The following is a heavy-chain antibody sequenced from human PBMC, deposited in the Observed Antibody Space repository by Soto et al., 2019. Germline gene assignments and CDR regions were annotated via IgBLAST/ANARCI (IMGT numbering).Heavy chain of an antibody. J-gene: IGHJ6*02. D-gene: IGHD3-10*01. V-gene: IGHV3-23*01. CDR2: ISGARGST. CDR1: GFTFSYYA. Sequence: EEQILESGGDLVQPGGSLRLSCAASGFTFSYYAMTWVRQAPGEGLEWVSAISGARGSTYYADSVKGRFTISRHNYQKVVYLQTNSLRGEDTAVDYCAKDSAADAYGAYGMDVWGHGTTVTVSS. CDR3: AKDSAADAYGAYGMDV.